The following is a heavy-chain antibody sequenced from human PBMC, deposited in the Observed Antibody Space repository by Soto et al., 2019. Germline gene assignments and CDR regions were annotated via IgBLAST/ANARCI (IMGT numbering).Heavy chain of an antibody. CDR1: GGSFSGYY. Sequence: SETLSLTCAVYGGSFSGYYWSWIRQPPGKGLEWIGEINHSGSTNYNPSLKSRVTISVDTSKNQFSLKLSSVTAADTAVYYCARSLVVPAALPRFYYYGMDVWGQGTTGTVSS. J-gene: IGHJ6*02. CDR3: ARSLVVPAALPRFYYYGMDV. CDR2: INHSGST. V-gene: IGHV4-34*01. D-gene: IGHD2-2*01.